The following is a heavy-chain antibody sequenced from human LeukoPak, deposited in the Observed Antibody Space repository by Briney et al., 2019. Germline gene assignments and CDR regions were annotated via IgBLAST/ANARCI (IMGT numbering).Heavy chain of an antibody. V-gene: IGHV3-33*01. CDR2: IWYDGSNK. D-gene: IGHD6-19*01. Sequence: GGSLRLSCAASGFTFSSYGMHWVRQAPGKGLEWVAVIWYDGSNKYYADSVKGRFTVSRDNSKNTLYLQMNSLRAEDTAVYYCARERIAVAGDYYFDYWGQGTLVTVSS. CDR3: ARERIAVAGDYYFDY. J-gene: IGHJ4*02. CDR1: GFTFSSYG.